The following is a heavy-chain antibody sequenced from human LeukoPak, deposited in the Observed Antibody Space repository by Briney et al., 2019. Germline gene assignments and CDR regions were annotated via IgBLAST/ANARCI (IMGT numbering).Heavy chain of an antibody. J-gene: IGHJ4*02. CDR3: ARRVVVPAAPYYFDY. D-gene: IGHD2-2*01. V-gene: IGHV3-74*01. Sequence: QPGGSPRLSCAASGFIFSSYWMHWVRHAPGKGLVWVSRINSDGSSTSYADSVKGQFTISRDNAKNTLYLQMNSLRAEDTAVYYCARRVVVPAAPYYFDYWGQGTLVTVSS. CDR1: GFIFSSYW. CDR2: INSDGSST.